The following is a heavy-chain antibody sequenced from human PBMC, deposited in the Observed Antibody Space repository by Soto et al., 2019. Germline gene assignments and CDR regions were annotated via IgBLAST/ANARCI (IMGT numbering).Heavy chain of an antibody. V-gene: IGHV4-30-4*01. J-gene: IGHJ4*02. CDR1: GGSINSDEYY. D-gene: IGHD1-1*01. CDR3: ARDRSNSPDLFDS. Sequence: QVQLQESGPGLVKPSQTLSLTCSVSGGSINSDEYYWTWIRQPPGGGLELIGHVYYTGSTSYSPSLNSRLTISVDTSKNQFSLRLNSVSAADTAVYYCARDRSNSPDLFDSWGQGTLVTVSS. CDR2: VYYTGST.